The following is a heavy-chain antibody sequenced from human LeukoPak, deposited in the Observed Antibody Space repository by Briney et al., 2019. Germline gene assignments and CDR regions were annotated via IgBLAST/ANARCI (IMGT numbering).Heavy chain of an antibody. CDR1: RFTFSSYA. D-gene: IGHD3-22*01. V-gene: IGHV3-23*01. Sequence: GGSLRLSCAASRFTFSSYAMSWVRQAPGKGLEWDSAISGSGGSTYYADSVKGRFTISRDNSKNTLYLQMNSLRAEDTAVYYCAKDRAKNYYDSSGQRDAFDIWGQGTMVTVSS. CDR2: ISGSGGST. J-gene: IGHJ3*02. CDR3: AKDRAKNYYDSSGQRDAFDI.